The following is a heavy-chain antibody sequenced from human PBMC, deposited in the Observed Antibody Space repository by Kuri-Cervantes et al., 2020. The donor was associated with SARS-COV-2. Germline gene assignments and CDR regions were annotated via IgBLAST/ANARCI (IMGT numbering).Heavy chain of an antibody. CDR3: ARAFPRSYVGY. V-gene: IGHV4-59*12. D-gene: IGHD5-18*01. Sequence: ESLKISCTVSGGSISTYYWSWIRQPPGKGLEWIGYIYNSGSTNYNPSLKSRVTISVDTSKNQFSLKLSSVTAADTAVYYCARAFPRSYVGYWGQGTLVTVSS. CDR2: IYNSGST. CDR1: GGSISTYY. J-gene: IGHJ4*02.